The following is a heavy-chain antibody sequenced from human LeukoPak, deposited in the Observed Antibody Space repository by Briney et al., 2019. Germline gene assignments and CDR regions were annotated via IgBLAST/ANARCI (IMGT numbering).Heavy chain of an antibody. V-gene: IGHV3-21*01. CDR1: GFTFRRHA. CDR2: IISSGTYM. D-gene: IGHD3-9*01. CDR3: ARILTDSHAFDI. J-gene: IGHJ3*02. Sequence: PGGSLRLSCVDSGFTFRRHAMSWVRQASGKGLEWVSSIISSGTYMYYGGSMKGRFTISRDNGMNSLYLQMTSLRAEDTAVYYCARILTDSHAFDIWGQGTMVTVS.